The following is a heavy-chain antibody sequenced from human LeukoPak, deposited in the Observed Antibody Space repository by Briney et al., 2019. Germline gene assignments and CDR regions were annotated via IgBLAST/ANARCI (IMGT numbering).Heavy chain of an antibody. CDR2: ISYDRSNK. Sequence: PGGSLRLSCAASGFTFSSYAMHWVRQAPGKGLEWVAVISYDRSNKYYADSVKGRFTISRDNSKNTLYLQMNSLRAEDTAVYYCAREGADTAMAIDYWGQGTLVTVSS. V-gene: IGHV3-30-3*01. J-gene: IGHJ4*02. CDR1: GFTFSSYA. CDR3: AREGADTAMAIDY. D-gene: IGHD5-18*01.